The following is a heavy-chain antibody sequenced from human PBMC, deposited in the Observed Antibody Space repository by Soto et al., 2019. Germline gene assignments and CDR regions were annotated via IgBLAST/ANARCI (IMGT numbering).Heavy chain of an antibody. V-gene: IGHV1-18*01. Sequence: QVQLVQSGAEVKKPGASVKVSCKASGYTFTSYGISWVRQAPGQGLEWMGWISAYNGNTNYAQKLQGRVTMTTDTSTSTAYMELRSLGSDDTAVYCCARGRNYYGSGSYYPYYFDYWGQGTLVTVSS. J-gene: IGHJ4*02. CDR2: ISAYNGNT. CDR1: GYTFTSYG. CDR3: ARGRNYYGSGSYYPYYFDY. D-gene: IGHD3-10*01.